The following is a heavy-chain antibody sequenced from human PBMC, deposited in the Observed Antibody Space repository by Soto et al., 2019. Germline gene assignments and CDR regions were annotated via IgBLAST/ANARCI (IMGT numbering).Heavy chain of an antibody. Sequence: GGSLRLSCAASGFTFSSYAMHWVRQAPGKGLEWVAVISYDGSNKYYADSVKGRFTISRDNSKNTLYLQMNSLRAEDTAVYYCARDDVVVVTLGAFDIWGQGTMVTVSS. CDR1: GFTFSSYA. V-gene: IGHV3-30-3*01. D-gene: IGHD3-22*01. J-gene: IGHJ3*02. CDR3: ARDDVVVVTLGAFDI. CDR2: ISYDGSNK.